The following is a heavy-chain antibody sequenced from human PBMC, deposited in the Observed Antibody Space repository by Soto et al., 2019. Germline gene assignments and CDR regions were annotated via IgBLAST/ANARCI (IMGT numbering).Heavy chain of an antibody. Sequence: PGGSLRLSCAASGFTFSSYEMNWVRQAPGKGLEWVSYISSSGSTIYYADSVKGRFTISRDNAKNSLYLQMNSLRAEDTAVYYCASHGSGSYDYFDYWGQGTLVTVPS. V-gene: IGHV3-48*03. D-gene: IGHD3-10*01. J-gene: IGHJ4*02. CDR1: GFTFSSYE. CDR2: ISSSGSTI. CDR3: ASHGSGSYDYFDY.